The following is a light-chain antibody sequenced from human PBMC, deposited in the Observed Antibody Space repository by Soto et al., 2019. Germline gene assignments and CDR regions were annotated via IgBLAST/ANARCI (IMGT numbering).Light chain of an antibody. Sequence: QSALTQPASVSGSPGQSITISCTGTSSDVGGYDLVSWFQLHPAKAPRLMIYEVTKRPSGVSDRFSGSKSGNTASLTISGLQSEDEGNYYCGSYRNFTTLEMVFGGGTKVTVL. CDR2: EVT. CDR3: GSYRNFTTLEMV. CDR1: SSDVGGYDL. J-gene: IGLJ3*02. V-gene: IGLV2-14*02.